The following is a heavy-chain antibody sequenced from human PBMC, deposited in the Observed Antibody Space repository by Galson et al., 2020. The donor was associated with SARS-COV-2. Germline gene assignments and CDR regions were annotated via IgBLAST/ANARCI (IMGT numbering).Heavy chain of an antibody. CDR1: GFTFSSYG. J-gene: IGHJ3*02. V-gene: IGHV3-20*04. D-gene: IGHD2-15*01. CDR2: INWHGGSI. Sequence: GGSLRLSCAASGFTFSSYGMHWVRQAPGKGLEWVSGINWHGGSISYADSVKGRFTISRDNAQNLLYLQMNSLRVEDTALYYCTRELGNTPGGAFDIWGQGTTVTVSS. CDR3: TRELGNTPGGAFDI.